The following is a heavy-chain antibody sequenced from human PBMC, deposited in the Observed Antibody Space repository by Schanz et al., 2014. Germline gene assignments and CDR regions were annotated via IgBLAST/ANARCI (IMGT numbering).Heavy chain of an antibody. CDR1: GGSFSGYY. V-gene: IGHV4-34*01. CDR2: INHGGST. J-gene: IGHJ3*02. CDR3: ARGTRERLLLRSWQFAFDI. Sequence: QVQLQQWGAGLLKPSETLSLTCAVYGGSFSGYYWSWIRQPPGKGLEWIAEINHGGSTNYNPSLKSRVTISVDTSKNQFSLRMNSLTAADTAVYYCARGTRERLLLRSWQFAFDIWGQGTMVTVSS. D-gene: IGHD3-22*01.